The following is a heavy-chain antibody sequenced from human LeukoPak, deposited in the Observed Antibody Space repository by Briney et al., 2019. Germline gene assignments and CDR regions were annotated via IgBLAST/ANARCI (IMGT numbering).Heavy chain of an antibody. Sequence: ASVKVSCKASGYTFTDYYIHWVRQPPGQGLDCMGWVNPNSGGTSYAQKFQGRVTMTRDTSINTVFMELSSLRSNDTAIYYCARERLSPGKGSDYWGQGTLVTVSS. V-gene: IGHV1-2*02. D-gene: IGHD4-23*01. CDR2: VNPNSGGT. CDR1: GYTFTDYY. J-gene: IGHJ4*02. CDR3: ARERLSPGKGSDY.